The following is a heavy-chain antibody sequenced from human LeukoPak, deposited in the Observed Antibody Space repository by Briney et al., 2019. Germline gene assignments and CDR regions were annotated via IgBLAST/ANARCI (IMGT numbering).Heavy chain of an antibody. Sequence: GGSLRLSCAASGLTFSSFGMHWVRQAPGKGLEWVAVIWYDGSNKYYADSVKGRFTISRDNSKNTVYLQMNSLRAEDTAVYYCARAYCSSSSCYEDFDYWGQGTLVTVSS. V-gene: IGHV3-33*01. J-gene: IGHJ4*02. CDR3: ARAYCSSSSCYEDFDY. CDR2: IWYDGSNK. CDR1: GLTFSSFG. D-gene: IGHD2-2*01.